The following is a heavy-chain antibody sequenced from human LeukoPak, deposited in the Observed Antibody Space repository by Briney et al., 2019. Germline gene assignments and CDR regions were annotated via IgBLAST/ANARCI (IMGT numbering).Heavy chain of an antibody. Sequence: PSETLSLTCTVSGYSISSSYYWGWIRQPPGKGLEWIGSIYYSVSTYYNPSLKSRVTISVDTSKNQFSLKLSSVTAADTAVYYCARVPTVIFFDYWGQGTLVTVSS. D-gene: IGHD4-17*01. J-gene: IGHJ4*02. CDR2: IYYSVST. CDR3: ARVPTVIFFDY. CDR1: GYSISSSYY. V-gene: IGHV4-38-2*02.